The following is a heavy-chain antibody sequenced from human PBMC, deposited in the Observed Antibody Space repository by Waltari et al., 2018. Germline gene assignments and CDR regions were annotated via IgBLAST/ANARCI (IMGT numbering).Heavy chain of an antibody. J-gene: IGHJ4*02. Sequence: EVQLVESGGGLVQPGRSLRLSCAASGFPFDDYAMHWVRQAPGKGLEWVSGISWNSGSIGYADSVKGRFTISRDNAKNSLYLQMNSLRAEDTALYYCAKGPAVAGTRYDYWGQGTLVTVSS. CDR1: GFPFDDYA. D-gene: IGHD6-19*01. CDR2: ISWNSGSI. CDR3: AKGPAVAGTRYDY. V-gene: IGHV3-9*01.